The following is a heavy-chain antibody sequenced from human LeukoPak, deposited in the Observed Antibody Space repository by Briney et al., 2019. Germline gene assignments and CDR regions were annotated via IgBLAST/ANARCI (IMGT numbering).Heavy chain of an antibody. CDR2: ISWNSGSI. D-gene: IGHD6-13*01. CDR1: GFTFDDYA. J-gene: IGHJ4*02. CDR3: AKVLGIAAAGTAFDY. Sequence: GRSLRLSCAASGFTFDDYAMHWVRQAPGKGLEWVSGISWNSGSIGYADSVKGRFTISRDNAKNSLYLQMNSLRAEDTALYYCAKVLGIAAAGTAFDYWGQGTLVTVSS. V-gene: IGHV3-9*01.